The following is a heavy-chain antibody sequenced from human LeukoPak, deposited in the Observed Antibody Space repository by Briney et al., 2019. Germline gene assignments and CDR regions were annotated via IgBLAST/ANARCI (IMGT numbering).Heavy chain of an antibody. V-gene: IGHV4-30-2*01. Sequence: PSETLSLTCAVSGGSISSGGYSWSWIRQPPGKGLEWIGYIYHSGSTYYNPSLKSRVTISVDRSKNQFSLKLSSVAAADTAVYYCAREAPAAIDPWGQGTLVTVSS. CDR3: AREAPAAIDP. CDR2: IYHSGST. CDR1: GGSISSGGYS. J-gene: IGHJ5*02. D-gene: IGHD2-2*01.